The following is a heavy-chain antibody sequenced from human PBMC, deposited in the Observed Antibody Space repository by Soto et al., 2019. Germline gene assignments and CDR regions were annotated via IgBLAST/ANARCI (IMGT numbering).Heavy chain of an antibody. CDR2: TYYRSNWYN. CDR1: GDSLSSNSAA. CDR3: ERISLTGTTRDD. D-gene: IGHD1-7*01. V-gene: IGHV6-1*01. Sequence: SQTISRTCAISGDSLSSNSAAWNWIRQSPSRGLEWLGRTYYRSNWYNDYAVSVKSRIAINPDTSKNQFSLQLNSVAPEDTAIYYCERISLTGTTRDDWGQGILVTVSS. J-gene: IGHJ4*02.